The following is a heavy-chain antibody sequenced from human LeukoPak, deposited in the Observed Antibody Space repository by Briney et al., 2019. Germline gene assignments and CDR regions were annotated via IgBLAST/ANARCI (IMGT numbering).Heavy chain of an antibody. CDR2: INSDGSST. V-gene: IGHV3-74*01. Sequence: GGSLRLSCAASGFTFSSYWMHWVRQAPGKGLVWVSRINSDGSSTSYADSVKGRFTISRDNAKNTLYLQMNSLRAEDTAVYYCARASPGAARPFQHWGQGTLVTVSS. J-gene: IGHJ1*01. D-gene: IGHD6-6*01. CDR3: ARASPGAARPFQH. CDR1: GFTFSSYW.